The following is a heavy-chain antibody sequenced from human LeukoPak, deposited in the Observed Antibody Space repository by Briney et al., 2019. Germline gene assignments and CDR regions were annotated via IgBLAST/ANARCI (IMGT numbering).Heavy chain of an antibody. CDR1: GYTFTSYA. J-gene: IGHJ4*02. D-gene: IGHD6-19*01. CDR2: INAYNGNT. Sequence: ASVKVSCKASGYTFTSYAISWVRQAPGQGLEWMGWINAYNGNTNYAQKFQGRVTMTRDTSISTAYMELSRLRSDDTAVYYCARVLAVAGLPDYWGQGTLVTVSS. V-gene: IGHV1-18*01. CDR3: ARVLAVAGLPDY.